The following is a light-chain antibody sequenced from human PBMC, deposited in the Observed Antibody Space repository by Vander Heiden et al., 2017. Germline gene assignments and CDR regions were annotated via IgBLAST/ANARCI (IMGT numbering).Light chain of an antibody. CDR3: QQYCSAHAST. V-gene: IGKV3-20*01. CDR2: GTS. Sequence: EFVLTQSPGTLALSHGERATLTCSATQTFSTAYLVWYQQTLGQAPRLVIYGTSSRATVLPDRFRPSGSGTDFKRTMRRLETEDFAIYYCQQYCSAHASTF. J-gene: IGKJ2*01. CDR1: QTFSTAY.